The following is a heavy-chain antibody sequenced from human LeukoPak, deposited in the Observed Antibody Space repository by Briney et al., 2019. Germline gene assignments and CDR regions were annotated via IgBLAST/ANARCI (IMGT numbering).Heavy chain of an antibody. J-gene: IGHJ4*02. CDR2: ISSSSSYI. Sequence: GGSLRLSCAASGLTFSSYSMNWVRQAPGKGLEWVSSISSSSSYIYYADSVKGRFTISRDNAKNSLYLQMNSLRAEDTAVYYCARDPLPYSSGWYKVDYWGQGTLVTVSS. V-gene: IGHV3-21*01. CDR1: GLTFSSYS. D-gene: IGHD6-19*01. CDR3: ARDPLPYSSGWYKVDY.